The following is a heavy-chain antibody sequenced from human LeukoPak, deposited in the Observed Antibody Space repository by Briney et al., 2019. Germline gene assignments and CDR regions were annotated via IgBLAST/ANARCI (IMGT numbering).Heavy chain of an antibody. CDR3: AKDCSTATCQKLFDY. D-gene: IGHD2-2*01. J-gene: IGHJ4*02. CDR2: ISGSGGST. CDR1: GFIFSSYA. V-gene: IGHV3-23*01. Sequence: GASLRLSCAASGFIFSSYAMSWVRQAPGKGLEWVSGISGSGGSTYYVDSVKGRFTISRDNSKNTLYLQMNSLRAGDTAVYYYAKDCSTATCQKLFDYWGQGTLVTVSS.